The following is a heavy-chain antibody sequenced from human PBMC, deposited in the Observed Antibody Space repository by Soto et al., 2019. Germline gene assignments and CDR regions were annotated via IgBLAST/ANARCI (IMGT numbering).Heavy chain of an antibody. CDR3: ARVAGGGYTYGYFDY. D-gene: IGHD5-18*01. CDR1: GFTVISNY. Sequence: EVQLVESGGGLVQPGGSLRLSCAASGFTVISNYMSWVRQAPGKGLEWVSIIYSGGNTYYADSVKGRFTISRDNSKNTLYLQMNSLRAEDTAVYYCARVAGGGYTYGYFDYWGQGTLVTVSS. J-gene: IGHJ4*02. CDR2: IYSGGNT. V-gene: IGHV3-66*01.